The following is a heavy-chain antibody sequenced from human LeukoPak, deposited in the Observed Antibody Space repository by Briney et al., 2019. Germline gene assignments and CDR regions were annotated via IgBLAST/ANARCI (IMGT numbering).Heavy chain of an antibody. CDR3: ARDAYCSSTSCYGYFDL. Sequence: SQTLCLTCTVSGVSISSGGYYWSWIRQHPGKGLEWIGYIYYSGSTYYNPSLKSRVTISVDTSKNQFSLKLSSVTAADTAVYYCARDAYCSSTSCYGYFDLWSRGTLVTVSS. D-gene: IGHD2-2*01. J-gene: IGHJ2*01. V-gene: IGHV4-31*03. CDR2: IYYSGST. CDR1: GVSISSGGYY.